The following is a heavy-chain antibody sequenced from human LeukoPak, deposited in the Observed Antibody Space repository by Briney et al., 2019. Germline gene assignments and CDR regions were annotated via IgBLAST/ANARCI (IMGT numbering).Heavy chain of an antibody. CDR2: ISRSSSTI. CDR1: GFTFSSYS. CDR3: AKAQSQLWFYYYYYGMDV. Sequence: GGSLRLSCAASGFTFSSYSMNWVRQAPGKGLQWVSYISRSSSTIYYADSVEGRFTISRDNAKNSLYLQMNSLRDEDTAVYYCAKAQSQLWFYYYYYGMDVWGPGTTVTVSS. V-gene: IGHV3-48*02. D-gene: IGHD5-18*01. J-gene: IGHJ6*02.